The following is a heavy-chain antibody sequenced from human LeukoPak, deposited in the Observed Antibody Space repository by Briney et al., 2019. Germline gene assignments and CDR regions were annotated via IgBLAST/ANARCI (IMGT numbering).Heavy chain of an antibody. Sequence: GGSLRLSCAVSGFTFDDYAMHWVRQVPGKGLEWVSGINWNSDSIGYADSVKGRFTTSRDNAKNSLYLQMNSLRAEDTAFYYCAINGGGDSGYGNFDYWGQGTLVTVSA. V-gene: IGHV3-9*01. CDR3: AINGGGDSGYGNFDY. D-gene: IGHD5-12*01. CDR1: GFTFDDYA. CDR2: INWNSDSI. J-gene: IGHJ4*02.